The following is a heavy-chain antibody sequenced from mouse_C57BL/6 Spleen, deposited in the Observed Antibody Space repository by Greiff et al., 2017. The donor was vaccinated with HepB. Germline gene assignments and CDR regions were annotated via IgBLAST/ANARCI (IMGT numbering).Heavy chain of an antibody. V-gene: IGHV1-19*01. CDR1: GYTFTDYY. CDR2: INPYNGGT. CDR3: ARGLTGTLFDY. D-gene: IGHD4-1*01. Sequence: EVKLQESGPVLVKPGASVKMSCKASGYTFTDYYMNWVKQSHGKSLEWIGVINPYNGGTSYNQKFKGKATLTVDKSSSTAYMELNSLTSEDSAVYYCARGLTGTLFDYWGQGTTLTVSS. J-gene: IGHJ2*01.